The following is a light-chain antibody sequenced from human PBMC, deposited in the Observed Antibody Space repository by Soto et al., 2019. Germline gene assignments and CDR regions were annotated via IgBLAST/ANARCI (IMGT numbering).Light chain of an antibody. J-gene: IGLJ3*02. CDR2: EVS. Sequence: QSVLTQPASVSGSPGQSITISCTGTSSDVGGYNYVSWYQQYPGKAPKLMIYEVSNRPSGVSNRFSGSKSGNTASLTISWLQAEDEDDYYCSSYTSSSTLFGGGTKLTVL. CDR1: SSDVGGYNY. V-gene: IGLV2-14*01. CDR3: SSYTSSSTL.